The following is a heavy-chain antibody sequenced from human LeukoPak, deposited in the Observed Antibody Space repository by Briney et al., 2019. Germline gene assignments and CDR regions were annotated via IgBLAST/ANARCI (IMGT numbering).Heavy chain of an antibody. CDR2: ISSSSYI. CDR3: ARVTEYQLLYALDY. J-gene: IGHJ4*02. Sequence: GGSLRLSCAASGFTFSSYSMNWVRQAPGKGLEWVSSISSSSYIYYADSVKGRFTISRDNAKNSLYLQMNSLRAEDTAVYYCARVTEYQLLYALDYWGQGTLVTVSS. V-gene: IGHV3-21*01. D-gene: IGHD2-2*02. CDR1: GFTFSSYS.